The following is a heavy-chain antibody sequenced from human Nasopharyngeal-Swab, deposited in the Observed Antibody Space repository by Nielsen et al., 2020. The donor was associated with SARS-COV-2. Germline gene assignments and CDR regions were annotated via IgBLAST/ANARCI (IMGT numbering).Heavy chain of an antibody. V-gene: IGHV3-23*01. CDR1: GFTFSSYS. CDR2: ISGSGGST. J-gene: IGHJ4*02. Sequence: GGSLRLSCAASGFTFSSYSMNWVRQAPGKGLEWVSAISGSGGSTYYADSVKGRSTISRDNSKNTLYLQMNSLRAEDTAVYYCAKEQTSGWYEMGFWGQGTLVTVSS. D-gene: IGHD6-19*01. CDR3: AKEQTSGWYEMGF.